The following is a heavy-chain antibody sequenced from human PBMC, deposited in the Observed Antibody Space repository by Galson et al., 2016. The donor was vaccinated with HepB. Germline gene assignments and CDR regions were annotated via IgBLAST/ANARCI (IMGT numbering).Heavy chain of an antibody. J-gene: IGHJ4*02. CDR2: IYETGTA. D-gene: IGHD4/OR15-4a*01. V-gene: IGHV4-4*02. CDR1: GGSISSNSW. Sequence: SETLSLTCDVSGGSISSNSWWGWVRQSPEKGFEWIGEIYETGTANYNPSFTSRATISLDKSKNQISLRLDSVTAADTAVYYCTRGNLGTSATMAFDYWGQGTLVTVSS. CDR3: TRGNLGTSATMAFDY.